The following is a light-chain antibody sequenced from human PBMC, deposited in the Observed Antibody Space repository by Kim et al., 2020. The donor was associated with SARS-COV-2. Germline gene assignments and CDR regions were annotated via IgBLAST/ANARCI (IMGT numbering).Light chain of an antibody. CDR3: AAWDDSLSGVV. CDR1: SSNIGSNY. CDR2: SNH. Sequence: ELTQPPSASGTPGQRVTISCSGSSSNIGSNYVYWYQQLPGTAPKLLIYSNHQRPSGVPDRFSGSKSGTSASLAISGLRSEDEADYYCAAWDDSLSGVVFGGGTQLTVL. J-gene: IGLJ2*01. V-gene: IGLV1-47*02.